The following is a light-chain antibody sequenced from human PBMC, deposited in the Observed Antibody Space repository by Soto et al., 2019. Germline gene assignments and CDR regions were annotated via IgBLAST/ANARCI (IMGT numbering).Light chain of an antibody. CDR3: QQYDYIPLT. J-gene: IGKJ4*01. V-gene: IGKV1-33*01. CDR2: DAY. CDR1: QDITNY. Sequence: DIQMTQSPSSLSASVGDRVTITCQASQDITNYLNWYQQKPGKAPQLLIYDAYNLETGVPSMFSGRGSGTDFTFTISSLQPEDIATYYFQQYDYIPLTFFWGTKVELE.